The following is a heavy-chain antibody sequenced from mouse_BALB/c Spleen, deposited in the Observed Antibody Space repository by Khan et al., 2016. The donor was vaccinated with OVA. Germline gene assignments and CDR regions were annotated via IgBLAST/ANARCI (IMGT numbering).Heavy chain of an antibody. V-gene: IGHV1S41*01. Sequence: DLVKPGASVKLSCKASGYTFTSYWINWIKQGPGQGLEWIGRIGPGSSNAYYNDMFKGKATLTVDTSSNTAYIQLSSLSSEDSAVYFCARENYYGRGCYAMDYWGQGASGTGSA. CDR1: GYTFTSYW. J-gene: IGHJ4*01. D-gene: IGHD1-1*01. CDR3: ARENYYGRGCYAMDY. CDR2: IGPGSSNA.